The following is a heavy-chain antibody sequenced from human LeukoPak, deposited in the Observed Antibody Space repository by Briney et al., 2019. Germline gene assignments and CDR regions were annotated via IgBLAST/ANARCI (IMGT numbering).Heavy chain of an antibody. D-gene: IGHD6-19*01. J-gene: IGHJ6*02. CDR3: ARGTPSSSGWLYYGMDV. V-gene: IGHV3-23*01. Sequence: GGSLRLSCAASGFTFSSYPMNWVRQAPGKGLKWVSAISGNGNTFYADSVKGRFTISRDNSKNTLYLQMNSLRAEDTAVYYCARGTPSSSGWLYYGMDVWGQGTTVTVSS. CDR2: ISGNGNT. CDR1: GFTFSSYP.